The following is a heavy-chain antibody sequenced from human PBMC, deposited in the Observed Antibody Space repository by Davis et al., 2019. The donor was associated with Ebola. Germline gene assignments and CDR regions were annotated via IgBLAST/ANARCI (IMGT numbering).Heavy chain of an antibody. CDR3: ASGYGDYAPFDY. Sequence: AASVKVSCKASGGSFNRYSFSWVRQAPGQGLEWMGRINPNSGGTNYAQKFQGRVTMTRDTSISTAYMELSRLRSDDTAVYYCASGYGDYAPFDYWGQGTLVTVSS. CDR2: INPNSGGT. CDR1: GGSFNRYS. D-gene: IGHD4-17*01. V-gene: IGHV1-2*06. J-gene: IGHJ4*02.